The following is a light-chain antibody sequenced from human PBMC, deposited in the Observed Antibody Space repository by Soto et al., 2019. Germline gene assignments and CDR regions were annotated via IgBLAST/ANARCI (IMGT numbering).Light chain of an antibody. V-gene: IGKV3-20*01. CDR1: QSVXSNY. CDR2: GAS. Sequence: EIVLTQSPGTLSLSPGERATLSCRASQSVXSNYLAWYQQKPGQAPRLLIYGASTRATGIPDRFSGSGSGTDFTLTISRLEPEDFAVYYCQQYANSPPTFGQGTKVEIK. CDR3: QQYANSPPT. J-gene: IGKJ1*01.